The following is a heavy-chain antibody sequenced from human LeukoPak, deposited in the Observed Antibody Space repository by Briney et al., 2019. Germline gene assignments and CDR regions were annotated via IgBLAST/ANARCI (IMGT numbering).Heavy chain of an antibody. CDR3: TTGFTVVTKNDY. CDR2: IKSKTDGGTT. V-gene: IGHV3-15*01. D-gene: IGHD2-21*02. CDR1: GFTFSNAW. Sequence: GGSLRLSCAASGFTFSNAWMSWVRQAPGKGLEWVGRIKSKTDGGTTDYAAPVKGRFTISRDDSENTLYLQMNSLKTEDTAVYYCTTGFTVVTKNDYWGQGTLVTVSS. J-gene: IGHJ4*02.